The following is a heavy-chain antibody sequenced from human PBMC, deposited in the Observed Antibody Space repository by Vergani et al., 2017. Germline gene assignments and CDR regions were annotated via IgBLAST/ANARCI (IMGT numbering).Heavy chain of an antibody. J-gene: IGHJ4*02. CDR3: ALGIAAAGMGYFDY. CDR1: GFSLSTSGVG. Sequence: QITLKESGPTLVKPTQTLTLTCTFSGFSLSTSGVGVGWIRQPPGKAPEWLALIYWDDDKRYSPSLKSRLTITKDTSKNQVVLTITNMDPVDTATYYCALGIAAAGMGYFDYWGQGTLVTVSS. CDR2: IYWDDDK. D-gene: IGHD6-13*01. V-gene: IGHV2-5*02.